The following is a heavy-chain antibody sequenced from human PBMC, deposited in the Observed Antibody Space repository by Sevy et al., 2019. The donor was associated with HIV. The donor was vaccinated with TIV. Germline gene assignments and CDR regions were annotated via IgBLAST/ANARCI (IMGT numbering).Heavy chain of an antibody. CDR2: IIPMFHKA. J-gene: IGHJ3*02. D-gene: IGHD3-16*01. CDR3: ARDRDVTFGGGDAFDI. V-gene: IGHV1-69*13. Sequence: PSVKVSCKASGGTFDSYTISWLRQAPGQGLEWMGGIIPMFHKANYAQKSQGRLTITADESTNTAYMVLSSLRSDDAAVYYCARDRDVTFGGGDAFDIWGQGTLVTVSS. CDR1: GGTFDSYT.